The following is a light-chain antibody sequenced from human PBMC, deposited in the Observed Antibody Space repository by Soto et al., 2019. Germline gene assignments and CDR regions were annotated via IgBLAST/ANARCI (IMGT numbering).Light chain of an antibody. V-gene: IGLV2-14*01. CDR2: HVS. Sequence: QSVLTQPASVSGSPGQSITISCIGTSSDIGTYNYVAWYQQHPAKTPKLIIYHVSNRPSGVSNRFSGSKSGNAASLTISGLQAEDEADYYCSSYTSSSSYVFGAGTKVTVL. J-gene: IGLJ1*01. CDR3: SSYTSSSSYV. CDR1: SSDIGTYNY.